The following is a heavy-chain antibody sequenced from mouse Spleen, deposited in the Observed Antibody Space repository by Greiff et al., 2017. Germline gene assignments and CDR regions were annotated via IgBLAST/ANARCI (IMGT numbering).Heavy chain of an antibody. CDR3: ARGGYSNLDY. CDR2: IYPGDGDT. Sequence: QVQLKESGPELVKPGASVKISCKASGYAFSSSWMNWVKQRPGKGLEWIGRIYPGDGDTNYNGKFKGKATLTADKSSSTAYMQLSSLTSEDSAVYFCARGGYSNLDYWGQGTTLTVSS. D-gene: IGHD2-5*01. V-gene: IGHV1-82*01. CDR1: GYAFSSSW. J-gene: IGHJ2*01.